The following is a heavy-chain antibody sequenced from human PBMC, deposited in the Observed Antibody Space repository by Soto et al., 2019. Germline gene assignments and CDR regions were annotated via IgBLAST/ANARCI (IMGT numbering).Heavy chain of an antibody. CDR3: AKHNGNYGFDF. J-gene: IGHJ4*02. CDR1: GFTFSSYG. V-gene: IGHV3-23*01. D-gene: IGHD4-4*01. CDR2: MSGTGGRT. Sequence: EVQLLESGGGLVQPGGSLRVSCAASGFTFSSYGMSWVRQAPGKGLEWVSAMSGTGGRTYYADSVKGRLTISRDSSKNTLHLQMNSLRVEDTAIYYCAKHNGNYGFDFWGQGALVTISS.